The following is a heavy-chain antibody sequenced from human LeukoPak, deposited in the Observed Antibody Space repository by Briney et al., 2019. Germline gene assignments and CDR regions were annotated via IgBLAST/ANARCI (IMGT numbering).Heavy chain of an antibody. CDR3: ARKRAVASLYNWFDP. J-gene: IGHJ5*02. D-gene: IGHD6-19*01. V-gene: IGHV3-30*02. Sequence: GGSLRLSCTGSGFSFSSYGMHWVRQAPGKGLEWMAFIRSDGSNKYYSDSVKGRFTISRDNSKNTLYLQMNSLRAEDTAVYYCARKRAVASLYNWFDPWGQGTLVTVSS. CDR2: IRSDGSNK. CDR1: GFSFSSYG.